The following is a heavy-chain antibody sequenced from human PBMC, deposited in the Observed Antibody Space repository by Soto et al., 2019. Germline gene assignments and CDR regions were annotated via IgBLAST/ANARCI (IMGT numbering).Heavy chain of an antibody. CDR1: GGSISSGDYY. D-gene: IGHD4-17*01. Sequence: QVQLQESGPGLVKPSQTLSLTCTVSGGSISSGDYYWSWIRQPPGKGLEWIGYIYYSGSTYYNPSLKSRVTIAVDTSKNQFALKLSSVTAADTAVYYCASGAGDYGGYFDYWGQGTLVTVSS. V-gene: IGHV4-30-4*01. J-gene: IGHJ4*02. CDR3: ASGAGDYGGYFDY. CDR2: IYYSGST.